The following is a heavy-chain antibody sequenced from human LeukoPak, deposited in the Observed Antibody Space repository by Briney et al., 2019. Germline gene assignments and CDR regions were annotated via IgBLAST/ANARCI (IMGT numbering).Heavy chain of an antibody. CDR1: GGSISISSHN. D-gene: IGHD3-9*01. CDR2: IHYSGST. Sequence: PSETLSLTCTVSGGSISISSHNWAWIRQPPGKGLEWIAAIHYSGSTYYNPSLMSRVTISVDTSKNQFSLKLSSLTATDTAVYYCARLPTGYPNWFDTWGQGTLVTVSS. CDR3: ARLPTGYPNWFDT. J-gene: IGHJ5*02. V-gene: IGHV4-39*01.